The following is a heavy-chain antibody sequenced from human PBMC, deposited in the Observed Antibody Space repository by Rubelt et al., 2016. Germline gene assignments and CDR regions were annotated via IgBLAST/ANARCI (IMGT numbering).Heavy chain of an antibody. CDR1: GFTFGDYA. V-gene: IGHV3-30*04. CDR3: AKVGDCGSTSCDYMDV. D-gene: IGHD2-2*01. J-gene: IGHJ6*03. Sequence: GRSLRLSCTTSGFTFGDYAMSWFRQAPGKGLEWVAVISFDAITKHYADSVKGRFTISRDNSKNTLYLQMNSLRAEDTAVYYCAKVGDCGSTSCDYMDVWGKGTTVTVSS. CDR2: ISFDAITK.